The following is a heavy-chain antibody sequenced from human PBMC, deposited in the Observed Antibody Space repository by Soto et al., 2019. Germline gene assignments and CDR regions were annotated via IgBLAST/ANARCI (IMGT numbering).Heavy chain of an antibody. J-gene: IGHJ5*02. Sequence: SETLSLTCTVSGASLSSSPCFWGWIRRPPGKGLEFIGSINYRGDTYYNPSLRSRVTLSVDTSKNQFSLKVTSVTATDRGLYYCSRRAPEGFDPWGQGTLVTVSS. CDR1: GASLSSSPCF. CDR2: INYRGDT. V-gene: IGHV4-39*01. CDR3: SRRAPEGFDP.